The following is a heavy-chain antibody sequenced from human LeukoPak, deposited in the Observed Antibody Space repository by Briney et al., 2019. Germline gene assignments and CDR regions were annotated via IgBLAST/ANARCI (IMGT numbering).Heavy chain of an antibody. CDR1: GYTFTIYY. Sequence: ASVKVSCKASGYTFTIYYMHWVRQAPGQELEWMGIINPSGGSTSYAQKFQGRVTMTRDTSTSTVYMELSSLRSEDTAVYYCARGAAIYYYGMDVWGQGTTVTVSS. J-gene: IGHJ6*02. V-gene: IGHV1-46*01. CDR3: ARGAAIYYYGMDV. D-gene: IGHD6-13*01. CDR2: INPSGGST.